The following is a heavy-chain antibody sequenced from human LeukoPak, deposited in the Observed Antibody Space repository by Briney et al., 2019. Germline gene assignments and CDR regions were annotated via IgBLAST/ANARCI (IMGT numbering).Heavy chain of an antibody. D-gene: IGHD4-11*01. J-gene: IGHJ4*02. CDR3: SKVYSNPTPFDY. V-gene: IGHV3-11*04. CDR2: ISSSGSTI. CDR1: GFTFSDYY. Sequence: KAGGSLRLSCAASGFTFSDYYTSWIRQAPGKGLEWASYISSSGSTIYYADSVKGRFTISRDNAKNTLYLQMNSLRAEDTAVYYCSKVYSNPTPFDYWGQGTLVTVSS.